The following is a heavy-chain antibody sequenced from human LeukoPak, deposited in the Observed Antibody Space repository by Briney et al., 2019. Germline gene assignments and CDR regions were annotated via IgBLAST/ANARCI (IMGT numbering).Heavy chain of an antibody. Sequence: TGGSLRLSCAASGFTFSGYGMNWVRQAPGKGLEWDSYISSSGSHIYYADSVRGRFTISRDNAQNSLYLHLNSLRAEDTAVYYCARDRSVQPIFSVFVHWGQGTLVTVSS. D-gene: IGHD2-21*01. CDR1: GFTFSGYG. V-gene: IGHV3-48*01. J-gene: IGHJ4*02. CDR3: ARDRSVQPIFSVFVH. CDR2: ISSSGSHI.